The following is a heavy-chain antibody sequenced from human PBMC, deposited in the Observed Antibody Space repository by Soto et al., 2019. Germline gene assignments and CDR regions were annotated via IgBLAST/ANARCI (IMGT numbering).Heavy chain of an antibody. J-gene: IGHJ4*02. Sequence: QVQLVQSGAEVKKPGASVKVSCKASGYTFTSYGISWVRQAPGQGLEWMGWISAYNGNTNYAQKLQGRVTMTTDTXRSTDNRELRSWRADDTAEHYCARAARKSSWDLLGYWGQGTLVTVSS. V-gene: IGHV1-18*01. CDR1: GYTFTSYG. D-gene: IGHD6-13*01. CDR2: ISAYNGNT. CDR3: ARAARKSSWDLLGY.